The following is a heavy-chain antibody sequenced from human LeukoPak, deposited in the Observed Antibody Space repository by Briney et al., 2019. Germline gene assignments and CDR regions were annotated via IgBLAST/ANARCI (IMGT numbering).Heavy chain of an antibody. CDR1: GGSISSYY. CDR3: ARPKNDYGDYEFDY. CDR2: IYYSGST. V-gene: IGHV4-59*01. Sequence: SETLSLTCTVSGGSISSYYWSWIRQPPGKGLEWIGYIYYSGSTNYNPSLKSRVTISVDTSKNQFSLKLSSVTAADTAVYYCARPKNDYGDYEFDYWGQGTLVTVSS. D-gene: IGHD4-17*01. J-gene: IGHJ4*02.